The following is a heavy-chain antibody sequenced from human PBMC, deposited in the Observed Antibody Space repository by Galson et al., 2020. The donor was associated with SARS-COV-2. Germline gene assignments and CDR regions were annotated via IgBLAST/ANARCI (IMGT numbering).Heavy chain of an antibody. J-gene: IGHJ5*02. CDR3: ARAFGIPAALQS. D-gene: IGHD2-2*01. CDR1: GNSLTTYS. CDR2: ITADNGNT. Sequence: ASVTVSCKASGNSLTTYSIHWVRLVPGQRLEWMGWITADNGNTKYSQKFQARVTITRDTSASTAYMELNSLRSEDTAVYYCARAFGIPAALQSWGQGTLVTVSS. V-gene: IGHV1-3*01.